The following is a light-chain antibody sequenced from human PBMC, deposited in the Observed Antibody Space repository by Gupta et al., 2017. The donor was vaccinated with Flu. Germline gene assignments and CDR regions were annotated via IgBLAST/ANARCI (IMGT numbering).Light chain of an antibody. CDR2: EVS. CDR1: SSDVGGYNY. Sequence: QSALTQPASVSGSPGQSITISCPGTSSDVGGYNYVSWYQQHPGKAPKLMMYEVSNRLSGVSNRFSGSKSGNTASLTISGLQAEDEADYYCSSYTSSSTLDVFGTGTKVTVL. V-gene: IGLV2-14*01. CDR3: SSYTSSSTLDV. J-gene: IGLJ1*01.